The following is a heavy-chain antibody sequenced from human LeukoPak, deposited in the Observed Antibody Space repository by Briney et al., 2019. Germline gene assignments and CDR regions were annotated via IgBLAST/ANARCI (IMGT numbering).Heavy chain of an antibody. CDR2: ISSSGNTI. Sequence: GGSLRLSCAASGFTFSDYHMSWIRQAPGKGLEWVSYISSSGNTIYYADSVKGRFTISRDIANSSLSQQMNSLRAEDTAVYYCVRAIGDYYYGMDVWGQGTTVTVSS. CDR1: GFTFSDYH. D-gene: IGHD3-16*01. CDR3: VRAIGDYYYGMDV. V-gene: IGHV3-11*01. J-gene: IGHJ6*02.